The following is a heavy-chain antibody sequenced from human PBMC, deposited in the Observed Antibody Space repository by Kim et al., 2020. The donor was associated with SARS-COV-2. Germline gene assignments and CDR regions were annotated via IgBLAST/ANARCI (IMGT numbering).Heavy chain of an antibody. CDR3: ARVHGDYAWFDP. V-gene: IGHV3-74*03. CDR1: GFTFSSYW. CDR2: INNDGSDT. D-gene: IGHD4-17*01. J-gene: IGHJ5*02. Sequence: GGSLRLSCAASGFTFSSYWMHWVRQAPGKGSVWVARINNDGSDTKYADCVKGRFTISRDNAKNTLYLQMNSLRVEDTAIYYCARVHGDYAWFDPWGQGTLVTVSS.